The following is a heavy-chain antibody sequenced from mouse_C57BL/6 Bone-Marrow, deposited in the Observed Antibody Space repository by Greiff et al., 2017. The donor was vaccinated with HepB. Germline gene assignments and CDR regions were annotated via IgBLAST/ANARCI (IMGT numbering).Heavy chain of an antibody. J-gene: IGHJ2*01. CDR3: ARDYYGSSYYFDY. D-gene: IGHD1-1*01. Sequence: EVMLVESGGGLVKPGGSLKLSCAASGFTFSDYGMHWVRQAPEKGLEWVAYISSGSSTIYYADTVKGRFTISRDNAKNTLFLQRTSLRSEDTAMYYCARDYYGSSYYFDYWGQGTTLTVSS. CDR2: ISSGSSTI. V-gene: IGHV5-17*01. CDR1: GFTFSDYG.